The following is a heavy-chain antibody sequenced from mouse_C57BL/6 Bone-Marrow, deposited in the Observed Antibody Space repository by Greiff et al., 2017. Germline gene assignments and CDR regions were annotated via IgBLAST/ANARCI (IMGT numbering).Heavy chain of an antibody. D-gene: IGHD1-1*01. Sequence: QVQLQQPGAELVRPGSSVKLSCKASGYTFTSYWMHWVKQRPIQGLEWIGNIDPSDSETHYNQKFKDKATLTVAKSSSTAYMQLSSLTSEDSAVYYCARYTTVVADYWGQGTTLTVSS. CDR1: GYTFTSYW. J-gene: IGHJ2*01. CDR3: ARYTTVVADY. CDR2: IDPSDSET. V-gene: IGHV1-52*01.